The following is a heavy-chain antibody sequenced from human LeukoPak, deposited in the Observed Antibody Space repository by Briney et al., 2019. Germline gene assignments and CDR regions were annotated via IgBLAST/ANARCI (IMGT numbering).Heavy chain of an antibody. V-gene: IGHV4-34*01. CDR1: GGSFSGYY. CDR3: ARKDCTNGVCSLDH. Sequence: PSETLSLTCAVYGGSFSGYYWSWIRQPPGKGLEWIGEINHSGSTNYNPSLKSRVTISVDTSKNQFSLKLSSVTAADTAVYYCARKDCTNGVCSLDHWCQGTLVTVSS. J-gene: IGHJ4*02. D-gene: IGHD2-8*01. CDR2: INHSGST.